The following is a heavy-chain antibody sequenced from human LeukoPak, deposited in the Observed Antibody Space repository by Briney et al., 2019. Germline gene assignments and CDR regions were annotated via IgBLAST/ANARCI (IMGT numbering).Heavy chain of an antibody. V-gene: IGHV3-21*01. J-gene: IGHJ4*02. CDR1: GFTFSTYS. D-gene: IGHD3-22*01. Sequence: GGSLRLSCAASGFTFSTYSMNWVRQAPGKGLECVSSISSSGAYIYYADSVKGRFTISRDNAKKSLYLQMNSLRAEDTAIYYCVGNYYDSSGLDYWGQGTLVTVSS. CDR2: ISSSGAYI. CDR3: VGNYYDSSGLDY.